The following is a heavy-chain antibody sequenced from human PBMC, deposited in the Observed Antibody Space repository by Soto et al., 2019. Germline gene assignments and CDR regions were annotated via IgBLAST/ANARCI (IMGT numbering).Heavy chain of an antibody. Sequence: SETLSLTCAVYGGSFSGYYWSWIRQPPGKGLEWIGEINHSGSTNYNPSLKSRVTISVDTSKNQFSLKLSSVTAADTAVYYCASRNINDYINAFDIWGQGTMVTVSS. J-gene: IGHJ3*02. D-gene: IGHD3-16*01. CDR3: ASRNINDYINAFDI. CDR2: INHSGST. CDR1: GGSFSGYY. V-gene: IGHV4-34*01.